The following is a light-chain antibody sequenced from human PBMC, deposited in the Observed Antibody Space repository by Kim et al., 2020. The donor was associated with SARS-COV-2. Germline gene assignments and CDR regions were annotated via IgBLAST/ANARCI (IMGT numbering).Light chain of an antibody. Sequence: AIRMTQSPSSVSASTGERVTITCRASQGINRNLAWYQQKPGKAPELLMYDASNLQSGVFSGFSGSGSGTDFTLTINSLQSVDSATYYCQQYYEYPWTFGQGTKVDIK. CDR1: QGINRN. V-gene: IGKV1-8*01. J-gene: IGKJ1*01. CDR2: DAS. CDR3: QQYYEYPWT.